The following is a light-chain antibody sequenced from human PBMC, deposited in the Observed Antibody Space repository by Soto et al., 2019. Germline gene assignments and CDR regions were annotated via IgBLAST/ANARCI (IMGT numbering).Light chain of an antibody. CDR1: SSDVGGYNY. CDR2: DVS. V-gene: IGLV2-11*01. Sequence: QSVLTQPRSVSGSPGQSVTISCTGTSSDVGGYNYVSWYQQHPGKAPKLMIYDVSKRPSGLPDRFSGSKSGNTASLTISGLQAEDEADYYCCSYAGSYTVFGGGTKVTVL. J-gene: IGLJ3*02. CDR3: CSYAGSYTV.